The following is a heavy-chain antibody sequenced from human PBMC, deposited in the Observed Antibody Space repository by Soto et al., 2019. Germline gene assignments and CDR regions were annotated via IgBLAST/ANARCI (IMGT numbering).Heavy chain of an antibody. J-gene: IGHJ6*03. D-gene: IGHD3-9*01. CDR1: GFTFSSYA. CDR3: AKRDRGDILTGSKAYYYYYMDV. CDR2: ISGSGGST. Sequence: EVQLLESGGGLVQPGGSLRLSCAASGFTFSSYAMSWVRQAPGKGLEWVSAISGSGGSTYYADSVKGRFTISRDNSKNTLYLQMNSLRAEDTAVYYCAKRDRGDILTGSKAYYYYYMDVWGKGTTVTVSS. V-gene: IGHV3-23*01.